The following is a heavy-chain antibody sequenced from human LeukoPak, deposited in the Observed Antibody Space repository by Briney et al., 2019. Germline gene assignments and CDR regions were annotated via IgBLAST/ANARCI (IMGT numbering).Heavy chain of an antibody. V-gene: IGHV3-53*01. CDR3: ATLNYDFWSGYYSYYFDY. CDR2: IYSGGST. J-gene: IGHJ4*02. CDR1: GFTVSSNY. Sequence: GGSLRLSCAASGFTVSSNYMSWVRQAPGKGLEWVSVIYSGGSTYYADPVKGRFTISRDNSKNTLYLQMNSLRAEDTAVYYCATLNYDFWSGYYSYYFDYWGQGTLVTVSS. D-gene: IGHD3-3*01.